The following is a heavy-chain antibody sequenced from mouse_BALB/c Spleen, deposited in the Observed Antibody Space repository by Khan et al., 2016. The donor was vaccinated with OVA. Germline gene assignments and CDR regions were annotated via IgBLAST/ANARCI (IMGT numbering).Heavy chain of an antibody. CDR3: AKVGYNGTMTY. D-gene: IGHD1-3*01. CDR2: INTYTGEP. J-gene: IGHJ4*01. Sequence: QIQLVQSGPELKKPGETVKISCKASGYTFTNYGMNWVKQAPGKGLKWMGWINTYTGEPTYADDFKGRFAFSLETSASTAYLQINNLKNEDTATYVCAKVGYNGTMTYWGQATSVTVSS. CDR1: GYTFTNYG. V-gene: IGHV9-3-1*01.